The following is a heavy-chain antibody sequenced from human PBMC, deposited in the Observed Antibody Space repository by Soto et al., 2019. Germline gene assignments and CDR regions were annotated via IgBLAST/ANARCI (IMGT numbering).Heavy chain of an antibody. D-gene: IGHD4-4*01. V-gene: IGHV1-69*02. CDR3: ASPNKNSDYRPIEYFQH. Sequence: QVQLVQSGAEVKKPGSSVKVSCKASGGTFSSYTISWVRQAPGQGLEWMGRIIHILGIANYAQKFQGRVTITADKSTSTAYMELSSLRSEDTAVYYCASPNKNSDYRPIEYFQHWGQGTLVTVSS. J-gene: IGHJ1*01. CDR2: IIHILGIA. CDR1: GGTFSSYT.